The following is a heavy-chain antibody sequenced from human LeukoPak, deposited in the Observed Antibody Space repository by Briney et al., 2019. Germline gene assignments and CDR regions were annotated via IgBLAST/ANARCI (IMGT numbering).Heavy chain of an antibody. V-gene: IGHV4-59*01. CDR1: GGSISSYY. CDR3: ARGLNRNDYGDYGY. D-gene: IGHD4-17*01. CDR2: IYYTGST. J-gene: IGHJ4*02. Sequence: SETLSLTCTVSGGSISSYYWSWIRQPPGKGLEWIGYIYYTGSTSYNPSLKSRVTISVQTSKNQFSLKLSSVTAADTAVYYCARGLNRNDYGDYGYWGQGTLVTVSS.